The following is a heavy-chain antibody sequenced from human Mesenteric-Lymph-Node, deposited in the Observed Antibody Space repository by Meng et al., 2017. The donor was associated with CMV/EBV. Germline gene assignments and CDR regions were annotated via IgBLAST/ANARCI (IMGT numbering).Heavy chain of an antibody. D-gene: IGHD2-2*02. Sequence: ASVKVSCKVSGYMVTELSMHWVRQAPGKGLEWMGGFNPEDDETIYAQHFEGRVTMTEDRSTDTAYMELTRLTSEDTAVYYCARGHCSSPSCYTFYKAQYNFGMDVWGQGTTVTVSS. CDR1: GYMVTELS. J-gene: IGHJ6*02. CDR2: FNPEDDET. CDR3: ARGHCSSPSCYTFYKAQYNFGMDV. V-gene: IGHV1-24*01.